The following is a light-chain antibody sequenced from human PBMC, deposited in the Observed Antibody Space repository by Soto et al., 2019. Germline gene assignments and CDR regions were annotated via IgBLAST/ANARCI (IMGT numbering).Light chain of an antibody. V-gene: IGKV3-11*01. CDR1: QSVSSY. CDR2: DAS. J-gene: IGKJ2*01. Sequence: EIVLTQSPATLSLSPGERATLSCRASQSVSSYVAWYQQKPGQAPRLLIYDASNWATGIPARFSGSGSGTDFTLTISSLEPEDFAVYYCQPRSSYTFGQGTKLEIK. CDR3: QPRSSYT.